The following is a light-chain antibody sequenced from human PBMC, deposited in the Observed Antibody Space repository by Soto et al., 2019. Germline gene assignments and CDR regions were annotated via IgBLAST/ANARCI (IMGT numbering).Light chain of an antibody. V-gene: IGKV3-15*01. Sequence: EIVMMQSPATLSVSPGERATLSCRASQSLSSNLAWYQQKPGQAPRLLIFHASTRATGIPARFSGSGSGTRFTLTIDNQQSQDFAVYYCQQYNNWPPAFGPGTRVDI. J-gene: IGKJ3*01. CDR2: HAS. CDR3: QQYNNWPPA. CDR1: QSLSSN.